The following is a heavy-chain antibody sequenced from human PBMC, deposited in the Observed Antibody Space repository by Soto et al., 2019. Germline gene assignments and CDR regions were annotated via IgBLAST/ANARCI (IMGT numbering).Heavy chain of an antibody. CDR3: ARDRGPSSGYYPYWFDP. D-gene: IGHD3-22*01. CDR2: IIPIFGTA. CDR1: GGTFSSYA. V-gene: IGHV1-69*12. Sequence: QVQLVQSGAEVKKPGSSVKVSCKASGGTFSSYAISWVRQSAGQGLEWMAEIIPIFGTANYAQKFQGRVTITADESTSTAYMELSSLRSEDTAVYYCARDRGPSSGYYPYWFDPWGQGTLVTVSS. J-gene: IGHJ5*02.